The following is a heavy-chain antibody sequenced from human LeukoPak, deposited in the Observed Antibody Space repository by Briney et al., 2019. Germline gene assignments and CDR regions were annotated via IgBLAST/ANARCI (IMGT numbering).Heavy chain of an antibody. J-gene: IGHJ3*02. CDR1: GGSISSGGYY. CDR2: IYYSGST. CDR3: ASRAAAGTFSFAI. V-gene: IGHV4-31*03. D-gene: IGHD6-13*01. Sequence: SQTLSLTCTVSGGSISSGGYYWSWIRQHPGKGLEWNGYIYYSGSTYYNPSLKSRVTISVDTSKNQFSLKLSSVTAADTAVYYCASRAAAGTFSFAIWGQGTMVTVSS.